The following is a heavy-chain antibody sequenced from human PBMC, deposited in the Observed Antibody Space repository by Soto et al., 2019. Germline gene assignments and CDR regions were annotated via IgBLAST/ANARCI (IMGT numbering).Heavy chain of an antibody. Sequence: QVQLVQSGAEVKKPGSSVKVSCKASGGTFSSYTISSVRQAPGQGLEWMGRIIPILGIANYAQKFQGRVTITADKSTSTAYMELSSLRSEDTAVYYCAKEFGESVFDYWGQGTLVTVSS. CDR3: AKEFGESVFDY. CDR1: GGTFSSYT. J-gene: IGHJ4*02. CDR2: IIPILGIA. V-gene: IGHV1-69*02. D-gene: IGHD3-10*01.